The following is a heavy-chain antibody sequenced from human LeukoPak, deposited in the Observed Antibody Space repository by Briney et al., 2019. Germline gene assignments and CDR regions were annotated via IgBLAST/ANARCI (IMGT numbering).Heavy chain of an antibody. D-gene: IGHD2-2*01. CDR1: GFPFSSYS. J-gene: IGHJ4*02. CDR3: AREGIEVPAMEFYY. V-gene: IGHV3-48*01. CDR2: MSGTSRAM. Sequence: GGSPRLSCATSGFPFSSYSINWVREAPGKGLEWVAYMSGTSRAMYYAHSVKGRFTISRDNANNSVYLQMDSLRAEDTAVYYCAREGIEVPAMEFYYRGQETLVPVSS.